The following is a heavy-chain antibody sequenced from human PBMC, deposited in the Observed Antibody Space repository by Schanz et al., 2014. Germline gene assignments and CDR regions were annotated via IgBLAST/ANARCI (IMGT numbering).Heavy chain of an antibody. J-gene: IGHJ4*02. CDR1: GFTLSSYW. Sequence: EVKLVESGGGAVRPGGSLRLSCAASGFTLSSYWMHWVRQVPGKGLEWVSCTNGDGTNAKYADSVKGRFTMSRDNSKNTLYLQMNSLRAEDTAVYYCARPRFDYGEVDYWGQGTLVTVSS. CDR3: ARPRFDYGEVDY. V-gene: IGHV3-74*01. D-gene: IGHD4-17*01. CDR2: TNGDGTNA.